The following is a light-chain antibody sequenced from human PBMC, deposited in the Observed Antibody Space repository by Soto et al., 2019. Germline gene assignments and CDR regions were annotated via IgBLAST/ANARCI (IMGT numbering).Light chain of an antibody. CDR3: MQPLENFRT. CDR2: QIS. J-gene: IGKJ1*01. V-gene: IGKV2-24*01. CDR1: QSLVHSDGNTY. Sequence: DIVMTQTTLSSPVTLGQAASISCRSSQSLVHSDGNTYLSWLQQRPGQPPRVLLYQISNRFSGVPHRFSGSGSDTYFTLEISRVEADDVGVYYCMQPLENFRTFGQGGKVDI.